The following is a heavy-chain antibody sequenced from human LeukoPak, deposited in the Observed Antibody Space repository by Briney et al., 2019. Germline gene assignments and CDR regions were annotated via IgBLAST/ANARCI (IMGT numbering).Heavy chain of an antibody. V-gene: IGHV4-4*07. CDR2: IYTSGNT. CDR3: ARDWYYDFWSGYYTPTSDYYYYYMDV. J-gene: IGHJ6*03. CDR1: GGSISSYY. Sequence: SETLSLTCTVSGGSISSYYWSWIRQPAGKGLEWIGRIYTSGNTNYNPSLKSRVTMSVDTSKNQFSLKLSSVTAADTAVYYCARDWYYDFWSGYYTPTSDYYYYYMDVWGKGTTVTVSS. D-gene: IGHD3-3*01.